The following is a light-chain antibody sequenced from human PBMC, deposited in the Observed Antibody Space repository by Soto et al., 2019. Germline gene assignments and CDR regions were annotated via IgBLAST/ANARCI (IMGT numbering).Light chain of an antibody. CDR2: GNS. Sequence: QSVLTQPPSVSGAPGQRVTISCTGSSSNIGAGYDVHWYQQLPGTAPKLLIYGNSNRPSGVPDRFSGSKSGTSASLAITGLQAEDEADYYCQSYDSSLSASHVVFGGGTQLTVL. V-gene: IGLV1-40*01. CDR3: QSYDSSLSASHVV. J-gene: IGLJ2*01. CDR1: SSNIGAGYD.